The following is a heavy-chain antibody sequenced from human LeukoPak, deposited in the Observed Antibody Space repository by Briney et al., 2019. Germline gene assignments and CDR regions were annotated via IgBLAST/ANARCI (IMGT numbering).Heavy chain of an antibody. V-gene: IGHV4-59*12. Sequence: SETLSLTCTVSGGSISSYYWSWIRQPPGRGLEWIGYIYYSGSTNYNPSLKSRVTISVDKSKNQFSLKLSSVTAADTAVYYCARASDYGGNHFDYWGQGTLVTVSS. D-gene: IGHD4-23*01. CDR2: IYYSGST. CDR1: GGSISSYY. CDR3: ARASDYGGNHFDY. J-gene: IGHJ4*02.